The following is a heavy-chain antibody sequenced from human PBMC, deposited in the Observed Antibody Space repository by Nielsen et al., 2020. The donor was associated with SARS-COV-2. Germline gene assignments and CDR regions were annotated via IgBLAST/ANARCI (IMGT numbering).Heavy chain of an antibody. Sequence: ASVKVSCKGSGFTFSRHDHGITWVRQAPGQGLEWMGWVGAYNGNTNNAQKFQGRVTMTIDTSTSTAYVELRSLRSDDTAVYYCATGLGSGYYNYWGQGSLVTVSS. D-gene: IGHD6-25*01. CDR1: GFTFSRHD. CDR3: ATGLGSGYYNY. J-gene: IGHJ4*02. CDR2: VGAYNGNT. V-gene: IGHV1-18*04.